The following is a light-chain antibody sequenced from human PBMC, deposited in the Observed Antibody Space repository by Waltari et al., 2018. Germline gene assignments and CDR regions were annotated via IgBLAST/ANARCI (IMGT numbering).Light chain of an antibody. V-gene: IGLV1-47*02. Sequence: QSVLNQPPSASGTPGQSVTISCSGSSSNIGSNDLYWYQQVPGSAPKLLIYYTNQRPSGVPDRFSGSQSGTSASLAIAGLRSEDEADYYCAAWDDSLTSGLFGGGTRLTVL. CDR3: AAWDDSLTSGL. CDR2: YTN. CDR1: SSNIGSND. J-gene: IGLJ2*01.